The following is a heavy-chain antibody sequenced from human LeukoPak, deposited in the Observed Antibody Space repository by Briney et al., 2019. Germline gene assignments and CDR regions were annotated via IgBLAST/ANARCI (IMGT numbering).Heavy chain of an antibody. D-gene: IGHD3-10*01. J-gene: IGHJ4*02. CDR2: IDYSGSN. CDR3: ARDNMVRGAGHDY. CDR1: GGSISSGDYY. V-gene: IGHV4-30-4*01. Sequence: SETLSLTCTVSGGSISSGDYYWSWIRQHPGKGLEWIGYIDYSGSNYYNPFLNSRVTIPVDTSKNQFALKLSSVTAADTAVYYCARDNMVRGAGHDYWGQGTLVTVSS.